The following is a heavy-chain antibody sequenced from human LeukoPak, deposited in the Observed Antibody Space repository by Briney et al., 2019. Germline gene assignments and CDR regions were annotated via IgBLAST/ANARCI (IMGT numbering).Heavy chain of an antibody. D-gene: IGHD2-2*01. CDR1: GFTVTTKS. V-gene: IGHV3-53*01. CDR3: ASARESCIGSTCYEYFHH. Sequence: GSLRLSCAASGFTVTTKSVAWVRQAPGRGLEWVSVFYSPGSTYYADSVHGRFTISRDNSLNTLFLQMNSLRVEDTAVYYCASARESCIGSTCYEYFHHWGQGTPLTVSS. CDR2: FYSPGST. J-gene: IGHJ1*01.